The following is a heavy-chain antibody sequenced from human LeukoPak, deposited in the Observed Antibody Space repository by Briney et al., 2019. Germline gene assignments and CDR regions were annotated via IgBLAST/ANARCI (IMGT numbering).Heavy chain of an antibody. Sequence: PGGSLRLSCAASGFTFSTFEMNWVRQAPGKGLEWVSYIDVSGRSIYYADSVKGRFTISRDNAKNSLYLQMNSLRAEDTAVYYCAELGITMIGGVWGKGTTVTISS. CDR1: GFTFSTFE. J-gene: IGHJ6*04. V-gene: IGHV3-48*03. D-gene: IGHD3-10*02. CDR2: IDVSGRSI. CDR3: AELGITMIGGV.